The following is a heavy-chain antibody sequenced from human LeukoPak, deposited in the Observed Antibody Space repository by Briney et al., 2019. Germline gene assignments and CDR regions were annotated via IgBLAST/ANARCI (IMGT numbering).Heavy chain of an antibody. CDR3: ARVSYGSSLPYYYYGMDV. V-gene: IGHV1-69*04. J-gene: IGHJ6*02. D-gene: IGHD5-18*01. CDR1: GGTFSSYA. Sequence: SVKVSCKASGGTFSSYAISWVRQAPGQGLAWMGRIIPILGIANYAQKFQGRVTITADKSTSTAYMELSSLRSEDTAVYYCARVSYGSSLPYYYYGMDVWGQGTTVTVSS. CDR2: IIPILGIA.